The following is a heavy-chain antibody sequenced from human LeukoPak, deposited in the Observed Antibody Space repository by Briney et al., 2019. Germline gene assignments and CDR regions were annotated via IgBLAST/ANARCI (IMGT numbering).Heavy chain of an antibody. V-gene: IGHV4-30-4*08. CDR1: GGSISSGDYY. CDR2: IYHSGST. D-gene: IGHD3-16*01. J-gene: IGHJ4*02. Sequence: SETLSLTCTVSGGSISSGDYYWSRIRQPPGKGLEWIGYIYHSGSTYYNPSLKSRVTISVDTSKNQFSLKLSSVTAADTAVYYCATRMGGYDYSPYYFDYWGQGTLVTVSS. CDR3: ATRMGGYDYSPYYFDY.